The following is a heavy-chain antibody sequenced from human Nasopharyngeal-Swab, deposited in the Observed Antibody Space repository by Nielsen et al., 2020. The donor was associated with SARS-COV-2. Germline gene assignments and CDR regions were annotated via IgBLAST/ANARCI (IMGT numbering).Heavy chain of an antibody. Sequence: SVTVSCQVSGYTLTVLLIHLVRQAPGKGLEWMGNVVPEDGEPIYAQNFQGRDTMTEDTSTYTAYLELSSLRSEDTAVYYCASEGSGVFGVVIYAFDIWGQGTLVTVSS. D-gene: IGHD3-3*01. CDR2: VVPEDGEP. CDR1: GYTLTVLL. CDR3: ASEGSGVFGVVIYAFDI. V-gene: IGHV1-24*01. J-gene: IGHJ3*02.